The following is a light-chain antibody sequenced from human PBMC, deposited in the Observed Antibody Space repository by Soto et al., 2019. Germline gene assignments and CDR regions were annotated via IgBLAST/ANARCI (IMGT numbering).Light chain of an antibody. J-gene: IGLJ2*01. Sequence: QSALTQPASVSGSPGQSITIYCTGTSSDVGTYNLVSWYQQHPGKAPKLMIYEGSKRPSGVSNRFSGSKSGNTAYLTISGLQAEDEADYYCCSYAGISTFVVFGGGTKLTVL. V-gene: IGLV2-23*03. CDR3: CSYAGISTFVV. CDR2: EGS. CDR1: SSDVGTYNL.